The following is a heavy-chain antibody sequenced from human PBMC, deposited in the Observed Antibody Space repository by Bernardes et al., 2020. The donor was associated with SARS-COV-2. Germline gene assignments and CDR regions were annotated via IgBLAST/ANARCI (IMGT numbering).Heavy chain of an antibody. CDR1: GYSLTNHW. J-gene: IGHJ4*02. Sequence: GESLKISCKGSGYSLTNHWIGWVRQMPGKGLEWMGIIYPGDSDTRYSPAFLGQFTMSADKSINTAYLQWTNLKASDSPMYYCARQGDGTTWKYFFGSWGQGTLVIVSS. V-gene: IGHV5-51*01. D-gene: IGHD1-1*01. CDR2: IYPGDSDT. CDR3: ARQGDGTTWKYFFGS.